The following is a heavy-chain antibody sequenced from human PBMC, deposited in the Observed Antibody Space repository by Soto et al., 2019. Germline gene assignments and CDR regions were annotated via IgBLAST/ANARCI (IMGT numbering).Heavy chain of an antibody. CDR2: INHSGAT. CDR1: DGSFSDFY. V-gene: IGHV4-34*01. D-gene: IGHD3-10*01. J-gene: IGHJ4*02. Sequence: QVHLQQWGAGLLKPSETQSLTCAVYDGSFSDFYWSWIRQPPGKGLEWIGEINHSGATNYNPSLKSRGTISVDTSKNQFSLKVNSVTAADTAVFYCARGRPGVRGIRFDSWGQGTLVTVSS. CDR3: ARGRPGVRGIRFDS.